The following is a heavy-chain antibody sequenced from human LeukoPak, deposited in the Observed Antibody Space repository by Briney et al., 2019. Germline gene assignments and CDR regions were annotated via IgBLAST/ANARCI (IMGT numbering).Heavy chain of an antibody. CDR3: ARERNLEIAVAGTIFNY. V-gene: IGHV3-48*01. D-gene: IGHD6-19*01. J-gene: IGHJ4*02. CDR2: ISSSSSTI. Sequence: PGGSLRLSCAASGFTFSSYSMNWVRQAPGRGLEWVSYISSSSSTIYYADSAKGRFTISRDNSKNTLYLQMKSLRAEDTAVYYCARERNLEIAVAGTIFNYWGQGTLVTVSS. CDR1: GFTFSSYS.